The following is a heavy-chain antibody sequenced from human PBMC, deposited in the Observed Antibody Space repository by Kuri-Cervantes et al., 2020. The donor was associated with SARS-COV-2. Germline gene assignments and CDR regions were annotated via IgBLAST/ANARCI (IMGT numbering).Heavy chain of an antibody. Sequence: ESLKISCAVYGGSFSGYYWGWIRQPPGKGLEWIGSIYYSGSTYYNPSLKSRVTISVDTSKNQFSLKLSSVTAADTAVYYCARRYIPNWFDPWGQGTLVTVSS. CDR1: GGSFSGYY. J-gene: IGHJ5*02. D-gene: IGHD1-14*01. CDR3: ARRYIPNWFDP. CDR2: IYYSGST. V-gene: IGHV4-39*01.